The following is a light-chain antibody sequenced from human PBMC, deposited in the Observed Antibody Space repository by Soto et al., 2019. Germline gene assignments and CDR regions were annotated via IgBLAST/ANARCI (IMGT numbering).Light chain of an antibody. V-gene: IGKV1-5*03. CDR3: QQYETYSVT. CDR2: KAS. J-gene: IGKJ3*01. Sequence: DIQMTQSPSMVSASVGDRVTITCRASQSIRSWLAWYQVKPGKAPKLLIYKASTLDSGVPSRFSGSGSGTDFTLTISDLQPDDFATYYCQQYETYSVTFGPGTKVEIK. CDR1: QSIRSW.